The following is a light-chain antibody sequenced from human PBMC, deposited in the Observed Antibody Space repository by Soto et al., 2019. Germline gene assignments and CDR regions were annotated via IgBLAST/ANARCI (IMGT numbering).Light chain of an antibody. CDR1: SSNLGSNS. V-gene: IGLV1-44*01. CDR3: VAWDDRLDGPV. CDR2: NTY. Sequence: QSVLTQPPSASGTPGQRVIISCSGSSSNLGSNSGNWYQQLPGTAPKLLIYNTYQRPPGVPDRFSGSKSGTSASLAISGLQSEDEADYFCVAWDDRLDGPVFGGGTKVTVL. J-gene: IGLJ1*01.